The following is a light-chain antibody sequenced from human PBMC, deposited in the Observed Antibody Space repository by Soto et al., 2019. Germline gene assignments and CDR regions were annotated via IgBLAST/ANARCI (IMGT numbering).Light chain of an antibody. Sequence: DIQMTQSPSTLSASVGDRVTITCRASQSISSWLAWYQQKPGKAPKLLIYDASSLESGVPSRFSGSGSGTEFTLTISSLQPDDFATYYCQQYNSAWTCGQGTKGDIK. J-gene: IGKJ1*01. V-gene: IGKV1-5*01. CDR3: QQYNSAWT. CDR2: DAS. CDR1: QSISSW.